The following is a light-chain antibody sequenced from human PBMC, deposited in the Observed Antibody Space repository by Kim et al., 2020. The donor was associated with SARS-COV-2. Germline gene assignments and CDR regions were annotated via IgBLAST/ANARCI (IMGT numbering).Light chain of an antibody. CDR2: GAS. CDR3: QQYHNWPPT. Sequence: EIVVTQSPVPLSVSPGERATLSCRASQGVSSNLAWYQQKPGQAPRLLISGASSRATGIPARFSGGGSGTEFTLTISSLQSEDLAVYFCQQYHNWPPTFGQGTKVDIK. CDR1: QGVSSN. V-gene: IGKV3D-15*01. J-gene: IGKJ1*01.